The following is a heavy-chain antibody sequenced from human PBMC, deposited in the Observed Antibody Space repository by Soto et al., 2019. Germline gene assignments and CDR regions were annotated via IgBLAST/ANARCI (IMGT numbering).Heavy chain of an antibody. D-gene: IGHD4-17*01. Sequence: QVQLVQSGAEVKKPGSSVKVSCKASGGTFSSYAISWVRQAPGQGLEWMGGIIPIFGTANYAQKFQGRVTSTADESTSTAYMELSSLRSEDTAVYYCARGLTTVTTNPYYGMDVWGQGTTVTVSS. CDR1: GGTFSSYA. CDR3: ARGLTTVTTNPYYGMDV. CDR2: IIPIFGTA. V-gene: IGHV1-69*12. J-gene: IGHJ6*02.